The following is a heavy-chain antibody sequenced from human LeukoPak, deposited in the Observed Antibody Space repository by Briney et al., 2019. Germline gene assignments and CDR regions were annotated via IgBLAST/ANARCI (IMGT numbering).Heavy chain of an antibody. CDR1: GFTFDDYA. D-gene: IGHD6-6*01. J-gene: IGHJ3*02. CDR2: ISWNSGSI. V-gene: IGHV3-9*01. Sequence: GGSLRLSCAASGFTFDDYAMHWVRHAPGRGLEWVSGISWNSGSIAYADSVKGRFTISRDNAKNSLYLQMNSLRAGDTALYYCAKDMGDEYISSWSAFDIWGQGTMVTVSS. CDR3: AKDMGDEYISSWSAFDI.